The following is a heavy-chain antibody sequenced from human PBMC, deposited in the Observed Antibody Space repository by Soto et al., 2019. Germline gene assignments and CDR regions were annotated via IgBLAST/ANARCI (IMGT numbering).Heavy chain of an antibody. Sequence: PSETLSLTCTVSGGSVRSGSYSWSWIRQPPGKGLEWIGYIYYSGSTNYNPSLKSRVTISVDTSKNQFSLKLSSVTAADTAVYYCASNYYDSSGYYYGDYYYGMDVWGQGTTVTVSS. CDR2: IYYSGST. CDR1: GGSVRSGSYS. CDR3: ASNYYDSSGYYYGDYYYGMDV. D-gene: IGHD3-22*01. J-gene: IGHJ6*02. V-gene: IGHV4-61*01.